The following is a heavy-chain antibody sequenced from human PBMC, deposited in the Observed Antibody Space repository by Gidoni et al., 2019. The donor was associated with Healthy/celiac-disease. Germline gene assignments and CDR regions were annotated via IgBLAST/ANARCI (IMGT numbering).Heavy chain of an antibody. Sequence: QVQLVESGGGVVQPGRSLRISCAASGFTFRSHGMHWVRQAPGKGLEWVAVIWYDGSNKYYADSVKGRFTISRDNSKNTLYLQMNSLRAEDTAVYYCARDPYGDYFDYWGQGTLVTVSS. CDR1: GFTFRSHG. CDR2: IWYDGSNK. V-gene: IGHV3-33*01. J-gene: IGHJ4*02. CDR3: ARDPYGDYFDY. D-gene: IGHD4-17*01.